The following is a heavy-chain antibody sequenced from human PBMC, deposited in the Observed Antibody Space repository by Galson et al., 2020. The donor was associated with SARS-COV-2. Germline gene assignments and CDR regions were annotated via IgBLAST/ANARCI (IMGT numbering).Heavy chain of an antibody. CDR3: ACTLVECDCGSGVDILDY. CDR2: IYWNDNK. V-gene: IGHV2-5*01. J-gene: IGHJ4*01. Sequence: SGPTLVKPTKTLTLTCSFSGFSLTTNAVGVGWIRHPPGKALEWIALIYWNDNKHYSASLRSRLTITKDTSTNQVVLTMTNVDPVDTATYYCACTLVECDCGSGVDILDYGGHGTLVTVTS. CDR1: GFSLTTNAVG. D-gene: IGHD3-10*01.